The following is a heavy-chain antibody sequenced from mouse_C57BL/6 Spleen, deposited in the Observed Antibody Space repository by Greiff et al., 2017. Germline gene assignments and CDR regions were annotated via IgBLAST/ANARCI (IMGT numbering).Heavy chain of an antibody. CDR1: GFTFSNYW. Sequence: EVMLVESGGGLVQPGGSMKLSCVASGFTFSNYWMNWVRQSPEKGLEWVAQIRLKSDNYATHYAESVKGRFTISRDDSKSSVYLQMNNLRAEDTGIYYCTRQLRLLGAMDYWGQGTSVTVSS. V-gene: IGHV6-3*01. CDR2: IRLKSDNYAT. D-gene: IGHD3-2*02. CDR3: TRQLRLLGAMDY. J-gene: IGHJ4*01.